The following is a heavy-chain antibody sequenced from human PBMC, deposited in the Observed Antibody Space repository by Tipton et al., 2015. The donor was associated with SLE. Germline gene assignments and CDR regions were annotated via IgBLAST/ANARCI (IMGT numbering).Heavy chain of an antibody. J-gene: IGHJ2*01. D-gene: IGHD6-19*01. CDR3: ARNKYSSDPWYFDL. CDR2: IYYSGST. V-gene: IGHV4-59*01. CDR1: GGSISSYY. Sequence: LSLTCTVSGGSISSYYWSWIRQPPGKGLEWIGYIYYSGSTNYNPSLKSRVTISVDTSKNQFSLKLSSVTAADTAVYYCARNKYSSDPWYFDLWGRGTLVTVSS.